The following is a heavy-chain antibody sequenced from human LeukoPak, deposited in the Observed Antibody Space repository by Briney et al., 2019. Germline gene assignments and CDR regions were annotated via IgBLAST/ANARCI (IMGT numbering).Heavy chain of an antibody. V-gene: IGHV3-30*02. J-gene: IGHJ6*02. CDR3: ARVTGDREVTYYYYGMDV. CDR2: IRYDGTNK. D-gene: IGHD7-27*01. CDR1: GFTFTSYA. Sequence: GGSLRLSCASSGFTFTSYAVSWVRQAPGEGLEWVAFIRYDGTNKYYADSVKGRFTISRDSSKNTLYLQMNSLRAEDTAVYYCARVTGDREVTYYYYGMDVWGQGTTVTVSS.